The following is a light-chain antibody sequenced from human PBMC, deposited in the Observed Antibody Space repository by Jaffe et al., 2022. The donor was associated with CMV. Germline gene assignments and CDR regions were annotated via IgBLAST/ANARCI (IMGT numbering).Light chain of an antibody. V-gene: IGKV1-39*01. CDR3: QQSYGTPLT. Sequence: DIQMTQSPSSLSASVGDRVTITCRATQSISSFLNWYQQKPGKAPKLLISAASTLLSGVPSRFRGSGSGTDFTLTISNLQPEDFATYYCQQSYGTPLTFGGGTKVEIK. CDR1: QSISSF. CDR2: AAS. J-gene: IGKJ4*01.